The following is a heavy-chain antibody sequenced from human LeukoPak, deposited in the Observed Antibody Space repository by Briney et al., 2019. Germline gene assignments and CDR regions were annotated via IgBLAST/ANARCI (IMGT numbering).Heavy chain of an antibody. V-gene: IGHV4-59*01. CDR1: GDSINLYY. D-gene: IGHD3-10*01. J-gene: IGHJ4*02. CDR2: IYYTGTT. CDR3: ARYHTVSRGFTALDF. Sequence: SETLSLTCSVSGDSINLYYGAWIRQPPGKGLEWIGYIYYTGTTNYNPSLKSRVSISVDTSKNQFSLSLRSVTAADTAVYYCARYHTVSRGFTALDFWGQGNLVTVSS.